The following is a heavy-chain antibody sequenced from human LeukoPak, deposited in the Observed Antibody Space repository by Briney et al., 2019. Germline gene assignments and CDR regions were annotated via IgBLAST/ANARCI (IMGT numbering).Heavy chain of an antibody. Sequence: PSETLSLTCTVSGGSISSGDSYWGWIRQPPGKGLEWIANIYYSGSTYYNPSLKSRVTISVDTSKNQFSLKLNSVTAADTAVYYCASLHPGASGYGLDYWGQGTLVTVSS. D-gene: IGHD5-12*01. J-gene: IGHJ4*02. CDR1: GGSISSGDSY. CDR2: IYYSGST. CDR3: ASLHPGASGYGLDY. V-gene: IGHV4-39*01.